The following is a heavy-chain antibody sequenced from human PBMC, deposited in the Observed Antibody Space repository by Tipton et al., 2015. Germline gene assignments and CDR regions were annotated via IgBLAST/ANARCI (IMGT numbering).Heavy chain of an antibody. Sequence: SLRLSCAASGFTFSDAWMIWVRQAPGKGLEWVSYISSSGKNRFYADSVEGRFTISRDNAKNTLYLQMSSLRDEDTAVYYCARDPDVGTSAPASGFDYWGRGTLVTVSS. D-gene: IGHD2-2*01. J-gene: IGHJ4*02. CDR2: ISSSGKNR. CDR3: ARDPDVGTSAPASGFDY. CDR1: GFTFSDAW. V-gene: IGHV3-11*01.